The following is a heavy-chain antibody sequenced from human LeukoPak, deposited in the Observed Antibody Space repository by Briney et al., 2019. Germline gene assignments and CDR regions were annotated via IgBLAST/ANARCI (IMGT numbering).Heavy chain of an antibody. CDR2: IYPGDSDT. Sequence: GESLKISCKGSGYSFTSYWIGWVRQMPGKGLEWMGTIYPGDSDTRYSPSFQGQVTISADKSISTAYLQWSSLKASDTAMYYCARVYYYDSSGYYWFDPWGQGTLVTVSS. D-gene: IGHD3-22*01. V-gene: IGHV5-51*01. CDR1: GYSFTSYW. J-gene: IGHJ5*02. CDR3: ARVYYYDSSGYYWFDP.